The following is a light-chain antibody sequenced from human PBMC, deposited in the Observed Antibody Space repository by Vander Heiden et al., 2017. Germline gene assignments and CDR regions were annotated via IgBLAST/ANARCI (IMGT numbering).Light chain of an antibody. CDR2: AAS. J-gene: IGKJ1*01. CDR3: QQSYNTWT. CDR1: QSISSS. Sequence: DIQMTQSPSSLSASVGDRVTITCRASQSISSSLNWYQQKPGRAPKLLIYAASSLQSGVPSRFSGSGSVTDFTLTISSLQPEDFASYYCQQSYNTWTFGQGTKVEVK. V-gene: IGKV1-39*01.